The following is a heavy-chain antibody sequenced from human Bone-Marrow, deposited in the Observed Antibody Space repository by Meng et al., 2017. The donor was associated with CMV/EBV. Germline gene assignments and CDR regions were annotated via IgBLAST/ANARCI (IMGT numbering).Heavy chain of an antibody. CDR2: IRYDGSNK. CDR1: GFTFSSYG. D-gene: IGHD3-16*01. Sequence: SCAASGFTFSSYGIHWVRQAPGKGLEWVAFIRYDGSNKYYADSVKGRFTISRDNSKNTLYLQMNSLRAEDTAVYYCARDLPTFGGVSGMDVWGHGTTVTVSS. J-gene: IGHJ6*02. V-gene: IGHV3-30*02. CDR3: ARDLPTFGGVSGMDV.